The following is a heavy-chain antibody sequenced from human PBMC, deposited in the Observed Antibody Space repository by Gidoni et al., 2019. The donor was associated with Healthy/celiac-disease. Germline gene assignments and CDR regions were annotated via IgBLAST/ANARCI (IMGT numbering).Heavy chain of an antibody. CDR2: ISSSSSYI. J-gene: IGHJ4*02. CDR3: ARDSGVVTPIDY. CDR1: GSTFSSYS. V-gene: IGHV3-21*01. D-gene: IGHD2-21*02. Sequence: EVQLVESGGGMVKPGGSLRLPCAASGSTFSSYSTNWVRQAPGKGLEWVSAISSSSSYIYYADSGKGRFTISRDNAKNSLYLQMNSLRAEDTAVYYCARDSGVVTPIDYWGQGTLVTVSS.